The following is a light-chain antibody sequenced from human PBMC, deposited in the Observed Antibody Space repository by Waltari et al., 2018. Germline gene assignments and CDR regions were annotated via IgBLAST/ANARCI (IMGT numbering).Light chain of an antibody. CDR3: QQYYDSPLT. J-gene: IGKJ4*01. CDR1: ESVLFSSRNKNH. CDR2: WAS. Sequence: DIVMTQSPDSLAVSRGERATINCKSSESVLFSSRNKNHLAWYQQKPGHPPKFLLYWASTRESGVPDRFSGSGSGTDFTLTISSLQAEDVAIYYCQQYYDSPLTFGGGTKVEIK. V-gene: IGKV4-1*01.